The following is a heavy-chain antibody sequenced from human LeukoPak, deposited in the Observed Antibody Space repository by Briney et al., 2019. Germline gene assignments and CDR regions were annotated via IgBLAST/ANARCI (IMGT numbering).Heavy chain of an antibody. CDR1: GGSFSGYY. Sequence: SETLSLTCAVYGGSFSGYYWNWIRQPPGKGLEWIGEINHSGSTNYNPSLKSRVTISVDTSKNQFSLKLSSVTAADTAVYYCARDIVVVPAARRNNWFDPWGQGTLVTVSS. V-gene: IGHV4-34*01. CDR2: INHSGST. D-gene: IGHD2-2*01. CDR3: ARDIVVVPAARRNNWFDP. J-gene: IGHJ5*02.